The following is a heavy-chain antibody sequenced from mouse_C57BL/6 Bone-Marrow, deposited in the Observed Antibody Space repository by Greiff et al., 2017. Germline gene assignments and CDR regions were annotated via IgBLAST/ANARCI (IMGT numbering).Heavy chain of an antibody. J-gene: IGHJ2*01. D-gene: IGHD2-2*01. V-gene: IGHV1-50*01. Sequence: QVQLQQPGAELVKPGASVKLSCKASGYTFTSYWMQWVKQRPGQGLEWIGEIDPSDSYTNYNQKFKGKATLTVDTSSSTAYMQLSSLTSEDSAVYYCALYGYDGTVDYWGQGTTLTVSS. CDR3: ALYGYDGTVDY. CDR1: GYTFTSYW. CDR2: IDPSDSYT.